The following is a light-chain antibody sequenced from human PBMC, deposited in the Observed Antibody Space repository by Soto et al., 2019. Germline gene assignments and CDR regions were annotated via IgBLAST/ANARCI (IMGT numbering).Light chain of an antibody. J-gene: IGKJ1*01. CDR1: QSVSSN. V-gene: IGKV3-15*01. Sequence: EIVMTQSPATLSVSPGERATLSCRASQSVSSNLACYQQKPGHAPRLLIYGASTRANCIPARFSGSGSGTELPLTISSLQSEDFAVYYCQQYNNWPPWTFGQGTKVEIK. CDR3: QQYNNWPPWT. CDR2: GAS.